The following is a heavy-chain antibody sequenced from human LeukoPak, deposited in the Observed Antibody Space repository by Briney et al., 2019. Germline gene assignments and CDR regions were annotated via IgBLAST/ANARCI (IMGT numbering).Heavy chain of an antibody. CDR3: AKETTNYDILTGYLEYFQH. Sequence: GGSLRLSCAASGFTFSSYAMSWVRQAPGKGLEWVSAISGSGGSTYYADSVKGRFTISRDNSKNTLYLQMNSLRAEDTAVYYCAKETTNYDILTGYLEYFQHWGQGTLVTVSS. J-gene: IGHJ1*01. CDR1: GFTFSSYA. D-gene: IGHD3-9*01. V-gene: IGHV3-23*01. CDR2: ISGSGGST.